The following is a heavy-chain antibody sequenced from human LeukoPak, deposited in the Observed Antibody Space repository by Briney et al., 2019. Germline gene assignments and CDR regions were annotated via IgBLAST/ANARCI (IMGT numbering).Heavy chain of an antibody. CDR1: RFSRTTSGTC. CDR3: ARIRTNGVCHTCMDV. Sequence: EPGPTLVKPTQTHTLTCTFSRFSRTTSGTCVTWIRQPPGKALEWLARIDWDDDKYYTASLKTRVTISKDTSKNQVVLTMTNMDPVNTATYYCARIRTNGVCHTCMDVWGKGTTVTVSS. D-gene: IGHD2-8*01. CDR2: IDWDDDK. V-gene: IGHV2-70*11. J-gene: IGHJ6*03.